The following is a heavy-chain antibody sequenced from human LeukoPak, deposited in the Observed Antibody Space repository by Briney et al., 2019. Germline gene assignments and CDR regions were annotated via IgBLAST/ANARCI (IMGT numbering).Heavy chain of an antibody. CDR3: ARGYNWECDY. J-gene: IGHJ4*02. CDR1: GFTFSSYS. CDR2: ISSSSSTI. Sequence: GGSLRLSCAASGFTFSSYSMNWVRQARGKGREWVSYISSSSSTIYYADSVKGRFTISRDNAKNSLYLQMNSLRAEDTAVYYCARGYNWECDYWGQGTLVTVSS. D-gene: IGHD1-20*01. V-gene: IGHV3-48*01.